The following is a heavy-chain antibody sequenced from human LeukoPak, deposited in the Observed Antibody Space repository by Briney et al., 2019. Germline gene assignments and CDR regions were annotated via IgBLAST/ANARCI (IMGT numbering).Heavy chain of an antibody. V-gene: IGHV3-23*01. CDR3: AKWYELGYCSGGSCPMIDY. CDR2: IIGGAGGT. J-gene: IGHJ4*02. D-gene: IGHD2-15*01. Sequence: GGTLRLSCAASGFSFSSHGMSWVRQAPGKGLEWVSGIIGGAGGTYYADSVKGRFTVSRDNSKNTLYLQMNSLRAEDTAVYYCAKWYELGYCSGGSCPMIDYWGQGTLVTVSS. CDR1: GFSFSSHG.